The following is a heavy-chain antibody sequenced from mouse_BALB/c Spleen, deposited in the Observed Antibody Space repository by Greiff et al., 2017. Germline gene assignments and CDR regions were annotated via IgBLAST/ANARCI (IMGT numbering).Heavy chain of an antibody. CDR2: IYPGDGDT. Sequence: QVQLKQSGPELVKPGASVKISCKASGYAFSSSWMNWVKQRPGQGLEWIGRIYPGDGDTNYNGKFKGKATLTADKSSSTAYMQLSSLTSVDSAVYFCASNYDSLYYFDYWGQGTTLTVSS. CDR1: GYAFSSSW. J-gene: IGHJ2*01. V-gene: IGHV1-82*01. CDR3: ASNYDSLYYFDY. D-gene: IGHD2-4*01.